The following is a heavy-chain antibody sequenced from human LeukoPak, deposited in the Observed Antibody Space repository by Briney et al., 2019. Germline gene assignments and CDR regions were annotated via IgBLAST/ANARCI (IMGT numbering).Heavy chain of an antibody. V-gene: IGHV4-59*01. CDR1: GGSISSYY. D-gene: IGHD3-16*01. CDR3: AREWGEGAVDY. CDR2: IYYSGST. Sequence: PSETLSLTCTVSGGSISSYYWSWVRQPPGKGLEWIGYIYYSGSTNYNPSLKSRVTISVDTSKNRFSLKLSSVTAADTAVYYCAREWGEGAVDYWGQGTLVTVSS. J-gene: IGHJ4*02.